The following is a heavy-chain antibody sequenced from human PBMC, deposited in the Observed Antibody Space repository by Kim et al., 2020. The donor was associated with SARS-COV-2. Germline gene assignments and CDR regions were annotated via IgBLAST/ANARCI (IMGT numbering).Heavy chain of an antibody. Sequence: SETLSLTCAVQGGSFRDYYWTWIPQSPGKGLEWIGEISYGGNTKYNPSLGSRVTLSIDTSRNQFSLRMTSVTAADTAVYFCARAYSLQYLDWTATTYYYYMDVWGKGTTVTVSS. CDR3: ARAYSLQYLDWTATTYYYYMDV. CDR1: GGSFRDYY. V-gene: IGHV4-34*01. D-gene: IGHD3-9*01. CDR2: ISYGGNT. J-gene: IGHJ6*03.